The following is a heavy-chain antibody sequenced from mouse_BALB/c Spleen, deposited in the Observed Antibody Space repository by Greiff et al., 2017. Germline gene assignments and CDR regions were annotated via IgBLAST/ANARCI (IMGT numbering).Heavy chain of an antibody. D-gene: IGHD1-1*01. J-gene: IGHJ1*01. CDR3: AKQGKLVAPRYFDV. Sequence: VKLEESGPGLVAPSQSLSITCTVSGFSLTDYGVSWIRQPPGKGLEWLGVIWGGGSTYYNSALKSRLSISKDNSKSQVFLKMNSLQTDDTAMYYCAKQGKLVAPRYFDVWGAGTTVTVSS. CDR1: GFSLTDYG. V-gene: IGHV2-6-5*01. CDR2: IWGGGST.